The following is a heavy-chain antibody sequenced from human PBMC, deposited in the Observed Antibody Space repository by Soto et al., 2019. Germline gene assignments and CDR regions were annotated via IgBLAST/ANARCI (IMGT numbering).Heavy chain of an antibody. J-gene: IGHJ4*02. V-gene: IGHV1-18*01. CDR3: ARGGPPIEY. CDR2: ISAYNGNT. Sequence: QVQLVQSGAEVKKPGASVKVSCKASGYTFTNFGISWVRQAPGQGLEWMGWISAYNGNTYYAQKFQRRGTMTTDTSTSPAYMAARSLRVDDTGVYYCARGGPPIEYSGQGTLVTVSS. CDR1: GYTFTNFG.